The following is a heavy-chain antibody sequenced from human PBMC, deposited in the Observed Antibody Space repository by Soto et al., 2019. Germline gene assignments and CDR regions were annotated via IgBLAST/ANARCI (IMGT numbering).Heavy chain of an antibody. CDR2: IYYSGST. Sequence: PSDTLSLTCTVSGGSISSYYWSWIRQPPGKGLEWIGYIYYSGSTNYNPSLKSRVTISVDTSKNQFSLKLSSVTAADTAVYYCARDYGTYSTGWTAPDYWGQGSLVTVSS. V-gene: IGHV4-59*01. CDR3: ARDYGTYSTGWTAPDY. J-gene: IGHJ4*02. D-gene: IGHD6-19*01. CDR1: GGSISSYY.